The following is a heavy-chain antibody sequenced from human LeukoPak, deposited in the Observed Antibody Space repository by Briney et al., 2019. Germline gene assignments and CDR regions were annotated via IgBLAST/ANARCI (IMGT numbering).Heavy chain of an antibody. CDR2: INPSGGST. CDR1: GYTFTSYY. CDR3: ARGPSITMVRGGQWHYYMDV. D-gene: IGHD3-10*01. Sequence: ASVKVSCKASGYTFTSYYMHWVRQAPGQGLEWMGIINPSGGSTSYAQKFQGRVTMTRDTSTSTVYMELSSLRSEDTAVYYCARGPSITMVRGGQWHYYMDVWGKGTTVTISS. J-gene: IGHJ6*03. V-gene: IGHV1-46*01.